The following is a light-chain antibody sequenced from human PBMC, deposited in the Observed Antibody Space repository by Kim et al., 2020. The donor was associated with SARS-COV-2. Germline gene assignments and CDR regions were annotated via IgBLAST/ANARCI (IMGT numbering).Light chain of an antibody. CDR1: QSLNSNS. J-gene: IGKJ4*01. V-gene: IGKV3-20*01. CDR2: DAS. CDR3: QQYGSSPLT. Sequence: SPGERATLSGRASQSLNSNSLAWYRQKPGQAPRLLIYDASSRATGIPDRFSGRGSGTDFTLTISRLEPEDFAVYYCQQYGSSPLTFGGGTKVDIK.